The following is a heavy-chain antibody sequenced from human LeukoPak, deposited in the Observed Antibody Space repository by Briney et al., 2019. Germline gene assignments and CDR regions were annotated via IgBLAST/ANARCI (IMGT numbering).Heavy chain of an antibody. CDR1: GFTVSSNY. V-gene: IGHV3-53*01. Sequence: GGPLRLSCAASGFTVSSNYMSWVRQAPGKGLEWVSVIYSGGSTYYADSVKGRFTISRDNSKNTLYLQMNSLRAEDTAVYYCARGGYSYGYWFDPWGQGTLVTVSS. CDR2: IYSGGST. D-gene: IGHD5-18*01. CDR3: ARGGYSYGYWFDP. J-gene: IGHJ5*02.